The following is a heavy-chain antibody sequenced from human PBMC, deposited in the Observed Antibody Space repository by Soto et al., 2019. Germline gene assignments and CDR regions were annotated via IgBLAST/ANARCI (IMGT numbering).Heavy chain of an antibody. CDR1: GFTFTSSA. CDR3: AADPGYSYGYSGRDY. V-gene: IGHV1-58*01. Sequence: ASVKVSCKASGFTFTSSAVQWVRQARGQRLEWIGWIVVGSGNTNYAQKFQERVTITRDMSTSTAYMELGSLRSEDTAAYYCAADPGYSYGYSGRDYWGQGTLVTVSS. D-gene: IGHD5-18*01. J-gene: IGHJ4*02. CDR2: IVVGSGNT.